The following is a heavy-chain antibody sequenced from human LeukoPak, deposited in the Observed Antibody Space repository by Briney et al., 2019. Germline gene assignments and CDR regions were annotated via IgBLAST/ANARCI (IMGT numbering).Heavy chain of an antibody. CDR2: IIPIFGTA. CDR3: ARSSDIVATTPHYFDY. J-gene: IGHJ4*02. Sequence: ASVKVSCKASGGTFSSYAISWVRQAPGQGLEWMGGIIPIFGTANYAQRFQGRVTITADESTSTACMELSSLRSEDTAVYYCARSSDIVATTPHYFDYWGQGTLVTVSS. CDR1: GGTFSSYA. D-gene: IGHD5-12*01. V-gene: IGHV1-69*13.